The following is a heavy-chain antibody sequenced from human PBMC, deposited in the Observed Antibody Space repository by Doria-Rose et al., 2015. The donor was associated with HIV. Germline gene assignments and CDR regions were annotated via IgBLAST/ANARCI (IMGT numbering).Heavy chain of an antibody. Sequence: QVQLQESGPGLVRPSQTLSLTCTVSGDSISSGDSFWSWIRQPPGKGPEWIGYISSSRTTYYYPSLRVRLTISLTASKNQFSLNLNSVTAADTAVYYCARARNYGFPHFFDFWGQGTLVTVSS. CDR2: ISSSRTT. V-gene: IGHV4-30-4*01. J-gene: IGHJ4*02. D-gene: IGHD3-10*01. CDR1: GDSISSGDSF. CDR3: ARARNYGFPHFFDF.